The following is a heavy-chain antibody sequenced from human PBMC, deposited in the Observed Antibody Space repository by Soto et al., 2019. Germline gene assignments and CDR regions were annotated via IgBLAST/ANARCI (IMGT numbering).Heavy chain of an antibody. CDR3: ARAYSYDGSGFYVFIPFEY. J-gene: IGHJ4*02. CDR1: GFTFSSYW. V-gene: IGHV3-7*04. D-gene: IGHD3-22*01. Sequence: GGSLRLSCAASGFTFSSYWMSWVRQAPGKGLEWVANINQDGREKYYVDSVKGRFTISRDNAKNSLFLQMNSLRAEDTAVYFCARAYSYDGSGFYVFIPFEYWGQGARVTVSS. CDR2: INQDGREK.